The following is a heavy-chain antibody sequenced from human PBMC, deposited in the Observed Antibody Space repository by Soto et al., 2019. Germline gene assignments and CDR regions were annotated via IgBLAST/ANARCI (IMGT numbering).Heavy chain of an antibody. V-gene: IGHV3-23*01. CDR1: GFTFSSYA. CDR2: ISGSGGST. D-gene: IGHD3-22*01. CDR3: ARGRYYDSSGYYSYYFDY. J-gene: IGHJ4*02. Sequence: PGGSLRLSCAASGFTFSSYAMSWVRQAPGKGLEWVSAISGSGGSTYYADSVKGRFTISRDNSKNTLYLQMNSLRSEDTAVYYCARGRYYDSSGYYSYYFDYWGQGTLVTVSS.